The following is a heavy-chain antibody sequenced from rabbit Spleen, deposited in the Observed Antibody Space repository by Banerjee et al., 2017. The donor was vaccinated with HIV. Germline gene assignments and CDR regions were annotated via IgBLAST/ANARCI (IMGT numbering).Heavy chain of an antibody. CDR3: ARDLVAVIGWNFSL. D-gene: IGHD1-1*01. CDR2: IAGSSSGFT. J-gene: IGHJ4*01. Sequence: QSLEESGGDLVKPGASLTLTCTASGFSFSSSDYMCWVRQAPGKGLEWISCIAGSSSGFTYSATWAKGRFIMSRTSSTKVTLQMTSLTAADTATYFCARDLVAVIGWNFSLWGPGTLVTVS. CDR1: GFSFSSSDY. V-gene: IGHV1S40*01.